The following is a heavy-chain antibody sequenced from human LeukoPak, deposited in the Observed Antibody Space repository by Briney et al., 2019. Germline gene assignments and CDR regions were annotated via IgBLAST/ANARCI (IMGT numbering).Heavy chain of an antibody. Sequence: GGSLRLSCAASGFTFSSYAMHWVRQAPGKGLEWVAVISYDGSNKYYADSVKGRFTISRDNSKNTLYLQMNSLRAEDTAVYYCARDLGLYREVAAAGSALDYWGQGTLVTVSP. CDR2: ISYDGSNK. V-gene: IGHV3-30*01. J-gene: IGHJ4*02. CDR1: GFTFSSYA. CDR3: ARDLGLYREVAAAGSALDY. D-gene: IGHD6-13*01.